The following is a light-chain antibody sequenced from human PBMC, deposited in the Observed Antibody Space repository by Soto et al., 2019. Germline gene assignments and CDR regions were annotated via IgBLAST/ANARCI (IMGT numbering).Light chain of an antibody. CDR2: WAS. CDR3: QQYYSTPFT. J-gene: IGKJ3*01. Sequence: IVMTQSPDSLAVSLGERATINCKSSQSVLYSSNNKNYLAWYQQKPGQPPKLLIYWASTRESGVPDRFSGSGSGTDFTLTISSLQAEDVAVYYCQQYYSTPFTVGPGTKVYIK. CDR1: QSVLYSSNNKNY. V-gene: IGKV4-1*01.